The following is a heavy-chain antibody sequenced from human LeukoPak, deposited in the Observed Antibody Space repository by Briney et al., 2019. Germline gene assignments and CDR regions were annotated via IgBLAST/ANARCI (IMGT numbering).Heavy chain of an antibody. CDR1: EFIFSGYW. CDR2: IKQDGSEK. D-gene: IGHD2-8*02. J-gene: IGHJ4*02. V-gene: IGHV3-7*01. Sequence: GGSLRLSCAASEFIFSGYWMNWVRQAPGKGLEWVANIKQDGSEKQYVDSVRGRFTISRDNAKNSLYLQMNSLRVEDTAVYYCARDGVVEAADYGGQATLVTV. CDR3: ARDGVVEAADY.